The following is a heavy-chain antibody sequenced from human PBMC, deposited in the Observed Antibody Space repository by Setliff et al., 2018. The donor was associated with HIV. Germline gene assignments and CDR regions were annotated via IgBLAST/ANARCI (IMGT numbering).Heavy chain of an antibody. J-gene: IGHJ6*04. CDR3: ARHLTYDTIPSLTAYGLDV. V-gene: IGHV4-59*01. CDR1: GVSIRTYY. Sequence: PSETLSLTCSVSGVSIRTYYWSWVRQVPGKGPEWIGNAYYGGSTDYNTYNPSLKSRVTVIIDIYKNQMSLKLNSVTAADTAVYYCARHLTYDTIPSLTAYGLDVWGKGTTVTV. D-gene: IGHD3-22*01. CDR2: AYYGGSTDYN.